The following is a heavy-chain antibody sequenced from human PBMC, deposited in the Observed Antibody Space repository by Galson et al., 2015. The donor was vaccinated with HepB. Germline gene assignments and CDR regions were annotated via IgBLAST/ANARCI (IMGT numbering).Heavy chain of an antibody. CDR2: ISSSSLYI. Sequence: SLRLSCAASGFTFSSYSMAWVRQAPGKGLECVTLISSSSLYIQYGDSVKGRFITSRDNANRSLHLQMNSLRADDTAVYFCARIGAGGIEYWGQGALVTVSS. V-gene: IGHV3-21*01. CDR1: GFTFSSYS. J-gene: IGHJ4*02. D-gene: IGHD3-16*01. CDR3: ARIGAGGIEY.